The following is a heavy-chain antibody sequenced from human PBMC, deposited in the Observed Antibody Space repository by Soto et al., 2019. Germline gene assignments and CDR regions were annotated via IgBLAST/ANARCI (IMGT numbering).Heavy chain of an antibody. J-gene: IGHJ5*02. D-gene: IGHD6-13*01. CDR2: IYYSGST. V-gene: IGHV4-59*01. CDR3: ARDQGSSSWFWFDP. Sequence: ETLSLTCTVSGGSISSYYWSWIRQPPGKGLEWIGYIYYSGSTNYNPSPKSRVTISVDTSKNQFSLKLSSVTAADTAVYYCARDQGSSSWFWFDPWGQGTLVTVSS. CDR1: GGSISSYY.